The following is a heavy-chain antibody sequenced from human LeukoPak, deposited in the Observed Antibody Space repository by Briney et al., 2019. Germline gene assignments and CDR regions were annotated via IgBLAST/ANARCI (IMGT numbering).Heavy chain of an antibody. CDR1: GFTFSSYG. V-gene: IGHV3-30*03. D-gene: IGHD7-27*01. J-gene: IGHJ4*02. CDR2: ISYDGSNK. CDR3: ARDGLTGATLDY. Sequence: GRSLRLSCAASGFTFSSYGMHWVRQAPGKGLEWVAVISYDGSNKYYADSVKGRFTISRDNSKNTLYLQMNSLRAEDTAVYYCARDGLTGATLDYWGQGTLVTVSS.